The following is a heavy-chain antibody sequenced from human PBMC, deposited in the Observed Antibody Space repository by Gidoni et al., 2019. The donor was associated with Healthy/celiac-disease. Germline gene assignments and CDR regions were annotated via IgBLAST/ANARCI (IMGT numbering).Heavy chain of an antibody. J-gene: IGHJ6*02. CDR1: GGSISSYY. Sequence: ESGPGLVKPSETLSLTCTVSGGSISSYYWSWIRQPPGKGLEWIGYIYYSGSTNYNPSLKSRVTISVDTSKNQFSLKLSSVTAADTAVYYCARDQHYYGSGSYDYGMDVWGQGTTVTVSS. D-gene: IGHD3-10*01. CDR3: ARDQHYYGSGSYDYGMDV. V-gene: IGHV4-59*01. CDR2: IYYSGST.